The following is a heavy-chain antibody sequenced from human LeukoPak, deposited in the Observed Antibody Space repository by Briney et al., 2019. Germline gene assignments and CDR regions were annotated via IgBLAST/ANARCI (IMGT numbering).Heavy chain of an antibody. J-gene: IGHJ5*02. CDR2: ISHDGGAK. CDR1: GFTIRIYG. V-gene: IGHV3-30*18. D-gene: IGHD6-19*01. CDR3: AKDWGSSDWYNYFDP. Sequence: GGSLRLSCAVSGFTIRIYGKHWVRQAPGKGLEWVAMISHDGGAKYYGDSVKGRFTISRDDSKNTLYLQMNSLSTEDTALYYCAKDWGSSDWYNYFDPWGQGTLVTVSS.